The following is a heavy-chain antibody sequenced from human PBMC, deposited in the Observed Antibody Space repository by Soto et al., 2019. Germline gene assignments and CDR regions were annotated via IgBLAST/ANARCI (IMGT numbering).Heavy chain of an antibody. J-gene: IGHJ5*02. CDR2: ISAYNGNT. V-gene: IGHV1-18*01. CDR1: GYTFTSYG. D-gene: IGHD4-17*01. Sequence: ASVKVSCKASGYTFTSYGISWVRQAPGQGLEWMGWISAYNGNTNYAQKLQGRVTMTTDTSTSTAYMELRSLRSDDTAAYYCARTVYGDYVGWFDPWGQGTLVTVSS. CDR3: ARTVYGDYVGWFDP.